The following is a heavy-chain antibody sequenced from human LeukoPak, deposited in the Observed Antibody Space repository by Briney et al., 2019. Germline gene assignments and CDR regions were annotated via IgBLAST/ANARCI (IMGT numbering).Heavy chain of an antibody. Sequence: ASVKVSCKASGYTFTSYYMHWVRQAPGQGLEWMGIINPSGGSTSYAQKFQGRVTMTRDMSTSTDYMELSSLRSEDTAVYYCARAYYYDSSGYSNFDYWGQGTLVTVSS. CDR2: INPSGGST. CDR3: ARAYYYDSSGYSNFDY. J-gene: IGHJ4*02. CDR1: GYTFTSYY. V-gene: IGHV1-46*01. D-gene: IGHD3-22*01.